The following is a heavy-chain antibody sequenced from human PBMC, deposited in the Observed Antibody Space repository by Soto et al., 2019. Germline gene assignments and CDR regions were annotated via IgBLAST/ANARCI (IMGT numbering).Heavy chain of an antibody. CDR2: ISRNSGSI. CDR3: AKGLVATRLYEIDY. D-gene: IGHD5-12*01. J-gene: IGHJ4*02. V-gene: IGHV3-9*01. CDR1: GFTFSDYG. Sequence: PGGSLRLSCAASGFTFSDYGMNWVRQAPGKGLEWVSGISRNSGSIGYADSVKGRFTISRDDAKNSLYLQMNSLRAEDTALYYCAKGLVATRLYEIDYWGQGTLVTVSS.